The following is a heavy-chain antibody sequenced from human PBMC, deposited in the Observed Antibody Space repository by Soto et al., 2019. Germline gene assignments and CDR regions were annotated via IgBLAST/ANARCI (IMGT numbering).Heavy chain of an antibody. D-gene: IGHD2-21*02. J-gene: IGHJ6*02. Sequence: QITLKESGPTLVKPTQTLTLTCTFSGFSLSTSGVGVGWIRQPPGKALEWLALIYWDDDKRYSPSLRSRLTIGKDTSKKQVVLTMTNMDPVDTATYYCIQSRCGVDCLQSYASHYYYGMDVWGQGTTVTVSS. CDR1: GFSLSTSGVG. V-gene: IGHV2-5*02. CDR2: IYWDDDK. CDR3: IQSRCGVDCLQSYASHYYYGMDV.